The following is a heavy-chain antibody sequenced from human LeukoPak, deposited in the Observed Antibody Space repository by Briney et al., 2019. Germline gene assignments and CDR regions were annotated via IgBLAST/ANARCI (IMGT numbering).Heavy chain of an antibody. CDR2: IKQDGSEK. J-gene: IGHJ4*02. CDR3: ARDPPVLLWFGELGY. Sequence: GGSLRLSCAASGFTFSSYWMSWVRQAPGKGLEWVAHIKQDGSEKYYVDSVKGRFTISRDNAKNSLYLQMNSLRAEDTAVYYCARDPPVLLWFGELGYWGQGTLVTVSS. V-gene: IGHV3-7*01. CDR1: GFTFSSYW. D-gene: IGHD3-10*01.